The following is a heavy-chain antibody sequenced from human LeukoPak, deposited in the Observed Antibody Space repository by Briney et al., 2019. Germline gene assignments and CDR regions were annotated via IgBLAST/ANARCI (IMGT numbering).Heavy chain of an antibody. CDR1: GGTFSSYA. CDR3: ALGHYYDSSGYYYGY. V-gene: IGHV1-69*04. D-gene: IGHD3-22*01. Sequence: SVKVSCKASGGTFSSYAISWVRPAPGQGLEWMGRIIPILGIANYAQKFQGRVTITADKSTSTAYMELSSLRSEDTAVYYCALGHYYDSSGYYYGYWGQGTLVTVSS. CDR2: IIPILGIA. J-gene: IGHJ4*02.